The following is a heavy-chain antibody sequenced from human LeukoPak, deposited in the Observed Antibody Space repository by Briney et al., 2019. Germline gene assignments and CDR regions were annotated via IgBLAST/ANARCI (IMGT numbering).Heavy chain of an antibody. V-gene: IGHV3-23*01. CDR3: ARQPYNYYYLDV. J-gene: IGHJ6*03. CDR1: GFTFSSYA. Sequence: PGGSLRLSCAASGFTFSSYAMNWVRQAPGKGLEWVSSLTSRGNTSYADSVKGRFTISSDGSRNMLFLHMSRLRAEDTAIYYCARQPYNYYYLDVWGKGTTVTVSS. D-gene: IGHD1-14*01. CDR2: LTSRGNT.